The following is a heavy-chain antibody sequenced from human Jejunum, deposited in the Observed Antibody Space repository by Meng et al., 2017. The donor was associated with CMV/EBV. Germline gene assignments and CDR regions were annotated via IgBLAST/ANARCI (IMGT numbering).Heavy chain of an antibody. J-gene: IGHJ5*02. V-gene: IGHV1-69*10. CDR3: ARDFNSLAVSAANWFDP. CDR1: GGTFSSYA. CDR2: IIPILGIA. D-gene: IGHD6-19*01. Sequence: QVPLVQAGAEVKKPGSSVKVSCKASGGTFSSYAISWVRQAPGQGLEWMGGIIPILGIANYAQKFQGRVTITADKSTSTAYMELSSLRSEDTAVYYCARDFNSLAVSAANWFDPWGQGTLVTVSS.